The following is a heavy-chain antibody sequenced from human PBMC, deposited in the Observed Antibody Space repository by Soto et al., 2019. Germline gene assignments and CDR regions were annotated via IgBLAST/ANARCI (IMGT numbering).Heavy chain of an antibody. CDR3: AKVSISKSSAVTFDS. Sequence: QVQLVESGGGMVQPGTSLRLSCAVSGFTFSTYDMHWVRQAPGKGLEWVAVVSYDTAYENYADSVKGRFTISRDNSKNILYLQMNSLRAEDTAVYYCAKVSISKSSAVTFDSWGRGTLVTLSS. V-gene: IGHV3-30*18. D-gene: IGHD2-15*01. CDR2: VSYDTAYE. CDR1: GFTFSTYD. J-gene: IGHJ4*02.